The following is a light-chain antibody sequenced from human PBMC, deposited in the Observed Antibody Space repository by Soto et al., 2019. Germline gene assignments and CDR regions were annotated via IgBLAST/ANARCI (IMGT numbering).Light chain of an antibody. CDR3: QQTSSAPFT. Sequence: DIQMTQSPYPLSAAVGDRVTIACRASQNINTYLNWYQQKPGKAPKLLIFDAASLQSGVPSRFSGGGSRTDFTLTITSLQPEDFATYYCQQTSSAPFTFGPGTKVDIK. CDR2: DAA. J-gene: IGKJ3*01. CDR1: QNINTY. V-gene: IGKV1-39*01.